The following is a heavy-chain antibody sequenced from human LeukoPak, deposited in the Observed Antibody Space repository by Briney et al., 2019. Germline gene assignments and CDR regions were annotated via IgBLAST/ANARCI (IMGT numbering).Heavy chain of an antibody. D-gene: IGHD6-19*01. CDR2: FDPEDGET. CDR1: GYTLTELS. CDR3: ARESRYSSGWSFDY. J-gene: IGHJ4*02. Sequence: ASVKVSCNVSGYTLTELSMHWVRQAPGKGLELMGGFDPEDGETIYAQKFQGRVTMTRDTSISTAYMELSRLRSDDTAVYYCARESRYSSGWSFDYWGQGTLVTVSS. V-gene: IGHV1-24*01.